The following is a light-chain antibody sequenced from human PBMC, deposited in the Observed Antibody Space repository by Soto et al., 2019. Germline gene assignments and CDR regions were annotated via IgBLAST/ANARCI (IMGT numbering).Light chain of an antibody. Sequence: EIVMTQSPSTLSVSPGERATLSCRASQSVSSNLAWYQQKPGQAPRLLIYAASTRATGLPARFSGSGSGTEFTLTISSLQSEDFAVYYCQQYNNWPPITFGQGTRLEIK. V-gene: IGKV3-15*01. CDR3: QQYNNWPPIT. J-gene: IGKJ5*01. CDR1: QSVSSN. CDR2: AAS.